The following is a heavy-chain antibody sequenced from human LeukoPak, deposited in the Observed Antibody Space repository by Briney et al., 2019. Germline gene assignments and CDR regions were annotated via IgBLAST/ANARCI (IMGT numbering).Heavy chain of an antibody. CDR2: IYSSGIT. D-gene: IGHD3-16*01. CDR3: ARRIASAYALDS. Sequence: SETLSLTCTVSGGSISGAYWSWIRQPPGKGLEWIGYIYSSGITNYNPSLKSRVTMSVDTSKNQFSLNLSSVTAADTAVCYCARRIASAYALDSWGQGTLVTVSS. CDR1: GGSISGAY. J-gene: IGHJ4*02. V-gene: IGHV4-4*09.